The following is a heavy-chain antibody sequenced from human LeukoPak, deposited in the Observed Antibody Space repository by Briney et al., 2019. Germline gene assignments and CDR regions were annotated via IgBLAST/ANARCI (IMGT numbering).Heavy chain of an antibody. V-gene: IGHV4-34*01. Sequence: SETLSLTCAVYGGSFSGYYWSWIRQPPGKGLEWIGEINHSGSTNYNPSLKSRVTISVDTSKNQFSLKLSSVTAADTAVYYCARDRRDTSMVWDYWGQGTLVTVSS. J-gene: IGHJ4*02. D-gene: IGHD5-18*01. CDR2: INHSGST. CDR1: GGSFSGYY. CDR3: ARDRRDTSMVWDY.